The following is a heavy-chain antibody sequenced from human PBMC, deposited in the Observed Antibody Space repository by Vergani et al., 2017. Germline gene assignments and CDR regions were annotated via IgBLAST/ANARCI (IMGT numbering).Heavy chain of an antibody. J-gene: IGHJ4*02. D-gene: IGHD2-15*01. CDR1: GGSIISYY. Sequence: QVQLQESGPGLVKPSETLSLTCTVSGGSIISYYWSWIRQPPGEGLEWIGYIYYSGGATYNPSLKSRVSISVDTSKNQFSLKLSSVTAADTAVYYCARYSQSGYYFDYWGQGTLVTVSS. CDR3: ARYSQSGYYFDY. V-gene: IGHV4-59*01. CDR2: IYYSGGA.